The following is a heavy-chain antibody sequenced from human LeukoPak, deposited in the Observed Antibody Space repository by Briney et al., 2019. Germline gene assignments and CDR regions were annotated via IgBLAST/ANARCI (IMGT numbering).Heavy chain of an antibody. CDR1: GGTFSNYA. D-gene: IGHD3-22*01. CDR3: ASLTPDTYYYDSSELNWFDP. V-gene: IGHV1-69*13. J-gene: IGHJ5*02. Sequence: SVKVSCKASGGTFSNYAISWVRQAPGQGLEWMGGIIPIFGTANYAQKFQGRVTITADESTSTAYMELSSLRSEDTAVYYCASLTPDTYYYDSSELNWFDPWGQGTLVTVS. CDR2: IIPIFGTA.